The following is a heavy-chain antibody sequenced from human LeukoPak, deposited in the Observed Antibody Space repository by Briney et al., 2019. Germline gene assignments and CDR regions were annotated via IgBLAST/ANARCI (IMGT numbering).Heavy chain of an antibody. V-gene: IGHV3-23*01. Sequence: GGSLRLSCSASGFTFSNYDMSWVRQAPGKGLEWVSAISGSGAGTYYADSVKGRFTISRDNSKNTLYLQMNSLRAEDTAIYYCAKDGYYCSSTSCYLDYWGQGTLVTVSS. J-gene: IGHJ4*02. CDR1: GFTFSNYD. CDR3: AKDGYYCSSTSCYLDY. CDR2: ISGSGAGT. D-gene: IGHD2-2*01.